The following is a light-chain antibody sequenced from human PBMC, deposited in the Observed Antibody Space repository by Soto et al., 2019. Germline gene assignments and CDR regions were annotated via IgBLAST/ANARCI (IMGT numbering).Light chain of an antibody. Sequence: QSALTQPASVSGSPGQSITISCTGTSSDVGGYNYVSWYQQHPGKAPKLMIYDVSNRPSGVSNRFSGSKSGNTASLTISGLQAEDEADYYCSAYTSSSTQGHMVFGGGTKLTVL. V-gene: IGLV2-14*01. J-gene: IGLJ2*01. CDR3: SAYTSSSTQGHMV. CDR1: SSDVGGYNY. CDR2: DVS.